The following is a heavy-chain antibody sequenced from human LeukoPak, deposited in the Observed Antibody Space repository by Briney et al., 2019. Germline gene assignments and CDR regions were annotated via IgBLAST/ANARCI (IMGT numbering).Heavy chain of an antibody. J-gene: IGHJ4*02. V-gene: IGHV3-74*01. Sequence: GGSLRLSCAASGFTFSSYWMHWVRQAPGKGLVWVSRINTDGSSTSYADSVKGRFTISRDNAKNTLYLQMNSLRAGDTAVYYCARDLQAYYYDSSGYLWGQGTLVTVSS. D-gene: IGHD3-22*01. CDR3: ARDLQAYYYDSSGYL. CDR2: INTDGSST. CDR1: GFTFSSYW.